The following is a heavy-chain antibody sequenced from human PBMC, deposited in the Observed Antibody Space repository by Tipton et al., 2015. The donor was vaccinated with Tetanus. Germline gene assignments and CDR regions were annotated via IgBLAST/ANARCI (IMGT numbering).Heavy chain of an antibody. D-gene: IGHD6-19*01. CDR3: AGGDLRGSISVAGTDGLDY. CDR1: GYTFTSYY. V-gene: IGHV1-46*01. CDR2: INPSGGST. Sequence: QVQLVQSGAEVKKPGASVKVSCKASGYTFTSYYMHWVRQAPGQGLEWMGIINPSGGSTSYAQKFQGRVTMTRDTSTSTVYMELSSLRSEDPAVYYCAGGDLRGSISVAGTDGLDYWGQGTLVTVSS. J-gene: IGHJ4*02.